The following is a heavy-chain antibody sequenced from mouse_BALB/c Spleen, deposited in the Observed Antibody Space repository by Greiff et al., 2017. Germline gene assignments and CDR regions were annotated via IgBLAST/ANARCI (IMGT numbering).Heavy chain of an antibody. CDR2: ISSGGSYT. CDR3: ARRGAP. Sequence: EVQVVESGGDLVKPGGSLKLSCAASGFTFSSYGMSWVRQTPDKRLEWVATISSGGSYTYYPDSVKGRFTISRDNAKNTLYLQMSSLKSEDTAMYYCARRGAPWGQGTLVTVSA. V-gene: IGHV5-6*01. CDR1: GFTFSSYG. J-gene: IGHJ3*01.